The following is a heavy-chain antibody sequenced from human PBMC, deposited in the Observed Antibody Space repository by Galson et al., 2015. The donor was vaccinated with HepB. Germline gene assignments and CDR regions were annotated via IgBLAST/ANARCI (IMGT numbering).Heavy chain of an antibody. D-gene: IGHD1-14*01. J-gene: IGHJ6*02. CDR2: ISYDGSNK. V-gene: IGHV3-30*18. CDR1: GFTFSSYG. Sequence: LRLSCAASGFTFSSYGMHWVRQAPGKGLEWVAVISYDGSNKYYADSVKGRFTISRDNSKNTLYLQMNSLRAEDTAVYYCAKDLTTRVYYYYYGMDVWGQGTTVTVSS. CDR3: AKDLTTRVYYYYYGMDV.